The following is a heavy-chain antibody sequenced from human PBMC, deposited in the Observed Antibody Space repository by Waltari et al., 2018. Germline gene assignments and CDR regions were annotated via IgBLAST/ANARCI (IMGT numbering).Heavy chain of an antibody. D-gene: IGHD1-1*01. CDR2: IVGSGSQS. CDR3: AKEYGIVGTYDY. CDR1: GFSFRSYA. Sequence: EVQLVESGGGLVKPGGSLTLSCRGSGFSFRSYALAWVRQAPGKGLEWVSSIVGSGSQSNYGDSVKGRFVISRDNSKNMIYLQMSSLRPEDTAVYYCAKEYGIVGTYDYWGQGTLVTVSS. V-gene: IGHV3-23*04. J-gene: IGHJ4*02.